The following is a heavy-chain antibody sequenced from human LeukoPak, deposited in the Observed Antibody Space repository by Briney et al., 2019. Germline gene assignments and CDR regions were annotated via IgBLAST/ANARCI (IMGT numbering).Heavy chain of an antibody. D-gene: IGHD2-21*01. CDR1: GFTFNTYA. V-gene: IGHV3-23*01. CDR3: AKDILRWSFDS. J-gene: IGHJ4*02. CDR2: IGSDANT. Sequence: GGSLRLSCAASGFTFNTYAINWVRQAPGKGLEWVAGIGSDANTHYADSVRGRITISRDNSKNTVSLQMSSLRAEDTAVYYCAKDILRWSFDSWGQGILVTVSS.